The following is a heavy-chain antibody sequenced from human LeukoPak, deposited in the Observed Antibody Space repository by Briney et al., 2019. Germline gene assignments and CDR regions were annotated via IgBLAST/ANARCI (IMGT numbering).Heavy chain of an antibody. CDR1: GFTFSSYG. CDR3: AKDFHPYYYYYMDV. CDR2: ISGSGGST. V-gene: IGHV3-23*01. J-gene: IGHJ6*03. Sequence: GGSLRLSCAASGFTFSSYGMSWVRQAPGKGLEWVSAISGSGGSTYYADSVKGRFTISRDNSKNTLYLQMNSLRAEDTAVYYCAKDFHPYYYYYMDVWGKGTTVTISS.